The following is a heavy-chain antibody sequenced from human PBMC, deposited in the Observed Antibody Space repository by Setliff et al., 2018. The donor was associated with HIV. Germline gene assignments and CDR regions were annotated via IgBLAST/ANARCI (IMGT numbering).Heavy chain of an antibody. D-gene: IGHD1-26*01. Sequence: KPSETLSLTCRVSGGSFNTRRTKWGWIRQSPGKGLEWIGSIFYFGSVTYNPSLKSRPLISIDTSKTQFSLNLRSVTSADTAVYYCVRELLGSGGTVPEVNFFDSWGQGTLVTVSS. V-gene: IGHV4-39*07. CDR3: VRELLGSGGTVPEVNFFDS. CDR1: GGSFNTRRTK. J-gene: IGHJ5*01. CDR2: IFYFGSV.